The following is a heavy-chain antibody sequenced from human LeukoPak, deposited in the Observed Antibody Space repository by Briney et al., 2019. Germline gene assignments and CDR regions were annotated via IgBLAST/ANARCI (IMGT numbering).Heavy chain of an antibody. J-gene: IGHJ6*03. V-gene: IGHV3-21*01. D-gene: IGHD3-10*01. CDR3: ARNRTTMVRDYYYYMDV. CDR2: ISSSSSYI. CDR1: GFTFSSYS. Sequence: GGSLRLSCAASGFTFSSYSMNWVRQAPGKGLEWVSSISSSSSYIYYADSVKGRFTISRDNAKNSLYLQMNSLRAEDTAVYYCARNRTTMVRDYYYYMDVWGKGTTVTVSS.